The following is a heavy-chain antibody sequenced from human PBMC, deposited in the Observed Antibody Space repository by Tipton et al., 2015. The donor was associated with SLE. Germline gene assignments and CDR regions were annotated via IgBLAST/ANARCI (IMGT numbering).Heavy chain of an antibody. Sequence: SLRLSCAASGFTFSSFAMNWVRQAPGKGLEWVSTINRSGLSTYYTESVKGRFTSTRDNAKNSLDLQMNSLRVEDTAVYYCARENWFIDYWGQGTLVTVSS. D-gene: IGHD3-9*01. J-gene: IGHJ4*02. CDR2: INRSGLST. V-gene: IGHV3-23*01. CDR1: GFTFSSFA. CDR3: ARENWFIDY.